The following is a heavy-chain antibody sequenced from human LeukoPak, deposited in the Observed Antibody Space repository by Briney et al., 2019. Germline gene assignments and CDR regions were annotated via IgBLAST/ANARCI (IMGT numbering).Heavy chain of an antibody. CDR2: IYYSGST. D-gene: IGHD2-21*02. Sequence: SQTLSLTCTVSGGSTSSGDYYWSWIRQPPGKGLEWIGYIYYSGSTYYNPSLKSRVTISVDTSKNQFSLKLSSVTAADTAVYYCARAECGGDCYLDYWGQGTLVTVSS. V-gene: IGHV4-30-4*01. J-gene: IGHJ4*02. CDR1: GGSTSSGDYY. CDR3: ARAECGGDCYLDY.